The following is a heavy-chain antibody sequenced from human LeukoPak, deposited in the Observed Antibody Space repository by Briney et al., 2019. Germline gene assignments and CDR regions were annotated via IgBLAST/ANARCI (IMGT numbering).Heavy chain of an antibody. Sequence: GGSLRLSCAASGFTFSTYAMSWVRHAPGKGLEWVSASNGYDTYYADSVKGRFTISKDNSKNTLYLQMNSLRAEDSAIYYCAKGSSNGRPYYFDFWGPGTLVTVSS. D-gene: IGHD6-25*01. CDR2: SNGYDT. J-gene: IGHJ4*02. V-gene: IGHV3-23*01. CDR3: AKGSSNGRPYYFDF. CDR1: GFTFSTYA.